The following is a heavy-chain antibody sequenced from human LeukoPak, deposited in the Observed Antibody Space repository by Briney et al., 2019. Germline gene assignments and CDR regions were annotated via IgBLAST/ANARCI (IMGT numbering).Heavy chain of an antibody. CDR3: AKDRGDGYPPHLDY. D-gene: IGHD5-24*01. V-gene: IGHV3-30*02. CDR2: IRFDGSNK. J-gene: IGHJ4*02. Sequence: GGSLRLSCATSEFTFSIYGMHCVREAPGKGLEWVSFIRFDGSNKYYADSVKGRFTISRDNSKNTLFLQMNSLREEDTAVYYCAKDRGDGYPPHLDYWGQGTLVTVSS. CDR1: EFTFSIYG.